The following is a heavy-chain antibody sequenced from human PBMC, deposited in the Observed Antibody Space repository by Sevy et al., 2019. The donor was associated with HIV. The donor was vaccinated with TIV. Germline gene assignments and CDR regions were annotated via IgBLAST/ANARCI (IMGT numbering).Heavy chain of an antibody. CDR1: GGSISISSYY. CDR3: ARAFRAVAGSYYFDY. Sequence: SETLSLTCTVSGGSISISSYYWGWIRQPSGKGLEWIGSYYYSESTYYNPSLKSRVTISVDTSKNQFSLKLSSVTAADTAVYYCARAFRAVAGSYYFDYWGQGTLVTVSS. CDR2: YYYSEST. J-gene: IGHJ4*02. D-gene: IGHD6-19*01. V-gene: IGHV4-39*01.